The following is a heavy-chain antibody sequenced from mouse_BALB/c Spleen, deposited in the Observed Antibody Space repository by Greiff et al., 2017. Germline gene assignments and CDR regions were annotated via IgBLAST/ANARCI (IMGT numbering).Heavy chain of an antibody. CDR1: GFTFSSYT. CDR2: ISSGGSYT. J-gene: IGHJ3*01. V-gene: IGHV5-6-4*01. CDR3: TRGGDSSGYAY. D-gene: IGHD3-2*01. Sequence: EVNLVESGGGLVKPGGSLKLSCAASGFTFSSYTMSWVRQTPEKRLEWVATISSGGSYTYYPDSVKGRFTISRDNAKNTLYLQMSSLKSEDTAMYYCTRGGDSSGYAYWGQGTLVTVSA.